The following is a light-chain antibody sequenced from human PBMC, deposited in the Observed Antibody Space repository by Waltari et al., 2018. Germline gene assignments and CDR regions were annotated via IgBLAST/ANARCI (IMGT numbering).Light chain of an antibody. J-gene: IGKJ2*01. V-gene: IGKV1-27*01. CDR3: QKYNSAPRT. CDR2: AAS. CDR1: QGISNY. Sequence: DSQMTQSPSSLSASVGDRLTIPCRASQGISNYLAWYQQKPGKVPKLLIYAASTLQSGVPSRFSGSGSGTDFTLTISSLQPEDVATYYCQKYNSAPRTFGQGTKLEIK.